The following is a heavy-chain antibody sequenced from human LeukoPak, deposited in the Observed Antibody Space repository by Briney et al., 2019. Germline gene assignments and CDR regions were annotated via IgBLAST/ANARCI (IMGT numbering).Heavy chain of an antibody. CDR1: RLTFSRAA. Sequence: PGGSLRPSCAASRLTFSRAATTGVRQGPGTGLEFVASIIYSGGATYHADSVKGRFTISRDNSKNTLYLQMNSLRAEDTAVYYCAKRIPYGDYSEGQDYWGQGTLVTVSS. CDR2: IIYSGGAT. D-gene: IGHD4-17*01. V-gene: IGHV3-23*01. J-gene: IGHJ4*02. CDR3: AKRIPYGDYSEGQDY.